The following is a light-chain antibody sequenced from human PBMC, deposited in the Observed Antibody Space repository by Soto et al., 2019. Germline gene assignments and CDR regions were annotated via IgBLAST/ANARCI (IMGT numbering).Light chain of an antibody. Sequence: QSALTQPPSASGSPGQSGTISCTGTSSDVGANNYVSWYQQHPGKAPKLMIYEVTKRPSGVPDRFSGSKSGNTASLTVSGLQAEDESDYYCSSYAGTNRVFGTGTKLTVL. CDR2: EVT. CDR3: SSYAGTNRV. V-gene: IGLV2-8*01. J-gene: IGLJ1*01. CDR1: SSDVGANNY.